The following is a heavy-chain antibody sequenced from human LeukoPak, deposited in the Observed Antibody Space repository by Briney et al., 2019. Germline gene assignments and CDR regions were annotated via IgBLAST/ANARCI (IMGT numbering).Heavy chain of an antibody. CDR2: IYTSGST. Sequence: PSETLSPTCTVSGGSISSGSYYWSWIRQPAGKGLEWIGRIYTSGSTNYNPSLKSRVTISVDTSKNQFSLKLSSVTAADTAVYYCARVDITMIVGYWGQGTLVTVSS. CDR3: ARVDITMIVGY. V-gene: IGHV4-61*02. J-gene: IGHJ4*02. D-gene: IGHD3-22*01. CDR1: GGSISSGSYY.